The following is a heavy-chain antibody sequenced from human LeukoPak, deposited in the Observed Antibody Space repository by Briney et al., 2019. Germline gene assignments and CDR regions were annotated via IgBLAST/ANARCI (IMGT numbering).Heavy chain of an antibody. V-gene: IGHV3-7*01. D-gene: IGHD4-17*01. CDR1: GFTFGSYW. CDR3: ARDHAGHGDYFGNFDY. J-gene: IGHJ4*02. Sequence: GGSLRLSCAASGFTFGSYWMSWVRQAPGKGLEWVANIKQDGSEKYYVDSVKGRFTISRDNAMKSLNLQMNSLRAEDTAVYYCARDHAGHGDYFGNFDYWGQGTLVTVSS. CDR2: IKQDGSEK.